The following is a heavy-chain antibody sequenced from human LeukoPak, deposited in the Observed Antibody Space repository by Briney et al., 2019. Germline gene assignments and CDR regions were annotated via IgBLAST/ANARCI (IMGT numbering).Heavy chain of an antibody. CDR2: IYYSGST. Sequence: SETLSLTCTVSGGSISSVDYYWSRIRQPPGKGLEWIGYIYYSGSTNFNPSLKSRVIMSVDTSKNQFSLRLSSVTAADTAVYYCARYLRDGYTYYFDYWGQGTLVTVSS. CDR3: ARYLRDGYTYYFDY. J-gene: IGHJ4*02. V-gene: IGHV4-30-4*01. D-gene: IGHD5-24*01. CDR1: GGSISSVDYY.